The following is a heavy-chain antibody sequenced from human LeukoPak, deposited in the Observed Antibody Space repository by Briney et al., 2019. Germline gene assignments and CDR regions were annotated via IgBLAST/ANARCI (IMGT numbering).Heavy chain of an antibody. CDR3: ARDGYNQDYYYYMDV. CDR1: GFTFSFSSYG. D-gene: IGHD5-24*01. V-gene: IGHV3-30*02. Sequence: GGSLRLSCAASGFTFSFSSYGMHWVRQAPGKGLEWVAFIRYDGSNRYYADSVKGRFTISRDNSKNTLYLEMNSLRAEDTAVYYCARDGYNQDYYYYMDVWGKGTTVTVSS. CDR2: IRYDGSNR. J-gene: IGHJ6*03.